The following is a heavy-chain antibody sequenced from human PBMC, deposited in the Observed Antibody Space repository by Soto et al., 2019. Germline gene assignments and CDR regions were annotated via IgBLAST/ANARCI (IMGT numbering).Heavy chain of an antibody. CDR3: ANIPGWGNGYSYGFDAFDI. Sequence: GGSLRLSCAASGFTFSSYAMSWVRQAPGKGLEWVSAISGSGGSTYYADSVKGRFTISRDNSKNTLYLQMNSLRAEDTAVYYCANIPGWGNGYSYGFDAFDIWGQGTMVTVSS. V-gene: IGHV3-23*01. D-gene: IGHD5-18*01. CDR2: ISGSGGST. CDR1: GFTFSSYA. J-gene: IGHJ3*02.